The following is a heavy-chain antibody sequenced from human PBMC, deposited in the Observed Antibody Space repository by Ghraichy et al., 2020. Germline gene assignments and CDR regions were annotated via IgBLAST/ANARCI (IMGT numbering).Heavy chain of an antibody. D-gene: IGHD4-17*01. V-gene: IGHV3-30*01. Sequence: GGALRLSCAASEVTFSTYAMHWVRQAPGKGLEWVAIISYDGGQKYYADSVKGRLTISRDNSKNTLYLQMNSLRAEDTAVYYCARDYGPQDEYHYYAMDVWGQGTTVTVSS. CDR1: EVTFSTYA. CDR2: ISYDGGQK. J-gene: IGHJ6*02. CDR3: ARDYGPQDEYHYYAMDV.